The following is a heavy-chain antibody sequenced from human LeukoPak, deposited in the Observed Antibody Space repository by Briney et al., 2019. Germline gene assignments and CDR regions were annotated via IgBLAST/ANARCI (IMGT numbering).Heavy chain of an antibody. CDR1: GFTFSSYE. CDR2: ISSSGSTI. V-gene: IGHV3-48*03. J-gene: IGHJ5*02. D-gene: IGHD5-18*01. Sequence: AGGSLRLSCAASGFTFSSYEMNRVRQAPGKGLEWVSYISSSGSTIYYADSVKGRFTISRDNAKNSLYLQMNSLRAEDTAVYYCARDKGYPNWFDPWGQGTLVTVSS. CDR3: ARDKGYPNWFDP.